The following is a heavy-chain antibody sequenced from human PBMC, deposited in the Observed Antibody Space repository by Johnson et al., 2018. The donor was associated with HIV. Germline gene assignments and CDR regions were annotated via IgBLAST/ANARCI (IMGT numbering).Heavy chain of an antibody. J-gene: IGHJ3*02. CDR2: ISSSGSTI. CDR1: GFIFSDYY. Sequence: VQLVESGGGLVKPGGSLRLSCAASGFIFSDYYISWIRQAPGKGLEWVSYISSSGSTIYYADSVKGRFTISRDNSKNTLYLQMNSLRAEDTAVYYCARVRRSGTYYVDAFDIWGQGTMVTVSS. V-gene: IGHV3-11*04. CDR3: ARVRRSGTYYVDAFDI. D-gene: IGHD1-26*01.